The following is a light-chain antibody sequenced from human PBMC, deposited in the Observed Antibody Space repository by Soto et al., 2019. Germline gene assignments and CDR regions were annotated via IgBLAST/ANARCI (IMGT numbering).Light chain of an antibody. J-gene: IGKJ1*01. Sequence: EIVLTQSPATLSLSPGERATLSCRASQSVSSYLAWYQQKPGQAPRLLIYDASTRATGIPARFSGSGSGTDFTLTITSLEPEDSAVYYCQQRSNWPPTFGQGTKVEIK. CDR3: QQRSNWPPT. CDR1: QSVSSY. CDR2: DAS. V-gene: IGKV3-11*01.